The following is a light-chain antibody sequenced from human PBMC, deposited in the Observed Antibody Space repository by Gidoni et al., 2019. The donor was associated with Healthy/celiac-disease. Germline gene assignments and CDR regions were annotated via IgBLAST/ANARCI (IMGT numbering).Light chain of an antibody. Sequence: ELVMTQSPATLSVSPGERATHSCRASQSVSRNLAWYQKKPGQAPRLHIYGASTRATGIPARFSGSGSGREFTLTISSLQSEDFAVDYCQKYKNWPPYTFGQGTKLEIK. V-gene: IGKV3-15*01. J-gene: IGKJ2*01. CDR1: QSVSRN. CDR2: GAS. CDR3: QKYKNWPPYT.